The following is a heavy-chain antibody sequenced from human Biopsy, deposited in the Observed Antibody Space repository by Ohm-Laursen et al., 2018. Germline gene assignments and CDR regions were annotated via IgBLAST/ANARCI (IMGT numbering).Heavy chain of an antibody. CDR1: GFTFSASA. CDR2: IRSKAKSYAT. CDR3: TLEGAGFGN. D-gene: IGHD3-10*01. J-gene: IGHJ4*02. Sequence: SLRLSCAASGFTFSASAVHWVRQASGKGLEWVGRIRSKAKSYATAYAASVTGRFTISRDDSKNTTYLQMNSLKTEDTAVYYCTLEGAGFGNWGQGTLVTVSS. V-gene: IGHV3-73*01.